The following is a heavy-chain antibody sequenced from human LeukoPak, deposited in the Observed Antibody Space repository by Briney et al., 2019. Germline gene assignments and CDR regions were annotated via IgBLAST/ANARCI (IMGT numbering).Heavy chain of an antibody. V-gene: IGHV1-2*02. D-gene: IGHD3-3*01. J-gene: IGHJ6*03. Sequence: GASVKVSCKASGYTFTGYYMHWVRQAPGQGLEWMGWINPNSGGTNYAQKLQGRVTMTTDTSTSTAYMELRGLRSDDTAVYYCARDGYDFWSGQLYYYYYMDVWGKGTTVTVSS. CDR1: GYTFTGYY. CDR2: INPNSGGT. CDR3: ARDGYDFWSGQLYYYYYMDV.